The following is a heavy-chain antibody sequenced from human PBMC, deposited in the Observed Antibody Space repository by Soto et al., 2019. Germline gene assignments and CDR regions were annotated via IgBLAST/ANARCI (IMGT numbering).Heavy chain of an antibody. D-gene: IGHD3-10*01. CDR3: ARETITMVRGVIENWFDP. J-gene: IGHJ5*02. Sequence: QVQLQESGPGLVKPSQTLSLTCTVSGGSISSGDYYWSWIRQPSGMGLEWIGYIYYSGSTYYNPSLKSRVTISVDTSKNQFSLKLSSVTAADTAVYYCARETITMVRGVIENWFDPWGQGTLVTVSS. CDR2: IYYSGST. CDR1: GGSISSGDYY. V-gene: IGHV4-30-4*01.